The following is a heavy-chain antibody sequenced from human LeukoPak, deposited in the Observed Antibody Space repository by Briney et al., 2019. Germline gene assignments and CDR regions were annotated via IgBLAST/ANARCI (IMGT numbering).Heavy chain of an antibody. CDR2: IKQDGSEK. D-gene: IGHD2-2*02. V-gene: IGHV3-7*01. CDR1: GFTFSSYW. Sequence: GGSLRLSCAASGFTFSSYWMSWVRQAPGKGLEWVANIKQDGSEKYYVDSVKGRFTISRDNAKNSLYLQMNSLRAEDTAVYYCARAMRGLGYCSSTSCSTTNWFDPWGQGTLVTVSS. CDR3: ARAMRGLGYCSSTSCSTTNWFDP. J-gene: IGHJ5*02.